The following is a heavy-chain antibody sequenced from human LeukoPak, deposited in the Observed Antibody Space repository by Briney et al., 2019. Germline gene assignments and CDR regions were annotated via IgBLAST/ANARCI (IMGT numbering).Heavy chain of an antibody. D-gene: IGHD3-22*01. CDR1: GGSISSYY. Sequence: SETLSLTCTVPGGSISSYYWSWIRQPPGKGLEWIGYIYYSGSTNYNPSLKSRVTISIDKSKNQFFLNLSSVTAADTAVYYCAGLVGRYSSGLYYYYFDYWGQGTLVTVSS. V-gene: IGHV4-59*12. CDR2: IYYSGST. CDR3: AGLVGRYSSGLYYYYFDY. J-gene: IGHJ4*02.